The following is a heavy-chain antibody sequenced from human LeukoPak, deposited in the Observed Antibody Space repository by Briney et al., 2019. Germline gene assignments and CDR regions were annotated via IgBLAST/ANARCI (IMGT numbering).Heavy chain of an antibody. CDR2: IKQDGSEK. V-gene: IGHV3-7*01. Sequence: GGSLRLSCAASGFTFSSYWMSWVRQAPGKGLEWVANIKQDGSEKYYVDSVKGRFTISRDNAKNSLYLQMNSLRAEDTALYYCAKAFRGVDAFDIWGQGTMVTVSS. D-gene: IGHD3-10*01. CDR3: AKAFRGVDAFDI. CDR1: GFTFSSYW. J-gene: IGHJ3*02.